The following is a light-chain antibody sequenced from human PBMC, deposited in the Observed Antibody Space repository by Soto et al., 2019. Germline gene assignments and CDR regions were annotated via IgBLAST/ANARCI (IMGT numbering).Light chain of an antibody. V-gene: IGLV2-14*01. Sequence: QSVLTQPASVSGSPGQSITISCTGTSSDVGNYKYVSWYQQHPGKAPKLMIYEVSTRPSGVSNRFSGSKSGNTASLTISGLQAEDETDYYCFSYTSSGTYVFGHGTKVPVL. CDR3: FSYTSSGTYV. J-gene: IGLJ1*01. CDR2: EVS. CDR1: SSDVGNYKY.